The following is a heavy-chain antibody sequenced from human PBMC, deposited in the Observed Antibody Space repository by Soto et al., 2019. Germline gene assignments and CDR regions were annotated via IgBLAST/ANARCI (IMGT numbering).Heavy chain of an antibody. CDR3: ARDKNWGYDILTGEGYYYYGMDV. D-gene: IGHD3-9*01. CDR1: GYTFTNYY. Sequence: ASVKVSCKASGYTFTNYYVHWLRQAPGQGPEWMGVINPSGGSTRDAQKFQGRVTMTRDTSTSTVHMELSSLRSEDTAVYYCARDKNWGYDILTGEGYYYYGMDVWGQGTTVTVSS. V-gene: IGHV1-46*01. CDR2: INPSGGST. J-gene: IGHJ6*02.